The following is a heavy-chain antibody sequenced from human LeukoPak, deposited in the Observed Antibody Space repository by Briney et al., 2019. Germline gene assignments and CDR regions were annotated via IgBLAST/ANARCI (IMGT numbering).Heavy chain of an antibody. J-gene: IGHJ4*02. V-gene: IGHV4-34*01. Sequence: PSETLSLTCAVYGGSFSGYQWSWIRQPPGKGLEWIGEINQSGSTNYNPSFKSRVTISVDTSKNQFSLKLSSVTAADTAVYYCARGSPSRYWGQGTLVIVSS. CDR1: GGSFSGYQ. CDR3: ARGSPSRY. CDR2: INQSGST.